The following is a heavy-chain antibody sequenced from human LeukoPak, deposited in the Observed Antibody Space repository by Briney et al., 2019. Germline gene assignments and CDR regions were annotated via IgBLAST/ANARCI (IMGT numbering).Heavy chain of an antibody. CDR1: GVSFNDYY. D-gene: IGHD1-1*01. J-gene: IGHJ4*02. Sequence: SETLSLTCAVSGVSFNDYYWSWVRQTPGRGLEWIGEINHSGYTNDSPSLKSRVTLSIDTSRKQFSLNLRSVTVADTGIYYCTRMTTGHDYWGQGTLLTVP. CDR2: INHSGYT. V-gene: IGHV4-34*01. CDR3: TRMTTGHDY.